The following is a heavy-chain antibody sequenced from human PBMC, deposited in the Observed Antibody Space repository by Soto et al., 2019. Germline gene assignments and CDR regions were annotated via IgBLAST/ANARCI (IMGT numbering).Heavy chain of an antibody. Sequence: GASVKVSCKASGGTFSSYAISWVRQAPGQGLEWMGGIIPIFGTANYAQKFQGRVTITADKSTSTAYMELSSLRSEDTAVYYCARGCSDGSCRGDYYYYYGMDVWGQETTVTVSS. V-gene: IGHV1-69*06. D-gene: IGHD2-15*01. CDR1: GGTFSSYA. J-gene: IGHJ6*02. CDR2: IIPIFGTA. CDR3: ARGCSDGSCRGDYYYYYGMDV.